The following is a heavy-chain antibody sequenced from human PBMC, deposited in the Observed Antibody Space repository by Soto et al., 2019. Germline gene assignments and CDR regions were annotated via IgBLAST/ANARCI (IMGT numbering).Heavy chain of an antibody. CDR1: GFNFSAAA. CDR3: VRHYDY. CDR2: IRNKTNNYAT. Sequence: EVKLVESGGGLVQPGGSLRLSCVASGFNFSAAAMHWVRQASGKGLEWVGRIRNKTNNYATVYGVSVEGSFTISRDDSKTTVSIQMNSLKTGDTAVYYCVRHYDYWGEGTLMTVSS. J-gene: IGHJ4*02. V-gene: IGHV3-73*01.